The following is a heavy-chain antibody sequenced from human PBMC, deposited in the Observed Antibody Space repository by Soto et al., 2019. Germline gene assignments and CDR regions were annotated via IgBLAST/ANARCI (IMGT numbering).Heavy chain of an antibody. V-gene: IGHV3-11*06. CDR1: GFTFSDYY. J-gene: IGHJ6*02. CDR3: ARDPSRPAGGGGGIDF. D-gene: IGHD2-15*01. CDR2: ISSSSSYT. Sequence: QVQLVESGGGLVKPGGSLRLSCAASGFTFSDYYMSWIRQAPGKGLEWVSYISSSSSYTNYADSVKGRFTISRDNAKNSLDLQMNSLRADETAVYYCARDPSRPAGGGGGIDFWGQGTTVTVSS.